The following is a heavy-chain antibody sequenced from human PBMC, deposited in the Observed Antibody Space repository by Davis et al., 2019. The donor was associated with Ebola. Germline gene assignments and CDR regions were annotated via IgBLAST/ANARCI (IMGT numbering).Heavy chain of an antibody. D-gene: IGHD4-17*01. CDR1: GGSFSGYY. Sequence: MPSETLSLTCAVYGGSFSGYYWSWIRQPPGKGLEWIGEINHSGSTNYNPSLKSRVTTSVDTSKNQFSLNLSSVTAADTAVYYCARMPTVTADHWYFDLWGRGTLVTVSS. CDR3: ARMPTVTADHWYFDL. V-gene: IGHV4-34*01. J-gene: IGHJ2*01. CDR2: INHSGST.